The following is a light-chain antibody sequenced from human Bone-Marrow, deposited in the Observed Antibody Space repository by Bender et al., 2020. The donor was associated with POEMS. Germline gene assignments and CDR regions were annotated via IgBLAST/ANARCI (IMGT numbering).Light chain of an antibody. CDR1: DLGDKY. CDR2: QDT. CDR3: QAWDTYSVI. J-gene: IGLJ2*01. V-gene: IGLV3-1*01. Sequence: SYEVTQPPPVSVSPGQTASITCSGDDLGDKYVAWYQQKPGQSPVLVTYQDTKRPSGIPERFPGSNSGNTATLTISGTQAMDEADYYCQAWDTYSVIFGEGTKLTVL.